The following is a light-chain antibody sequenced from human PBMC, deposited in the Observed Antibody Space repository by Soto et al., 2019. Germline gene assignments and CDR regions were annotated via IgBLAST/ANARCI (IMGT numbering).Light chain of an antibody. Sequence: EIVMTQSPATVPVSPGERATLSCRASQSISTKLAWYQQKPGQAPRLLIYDASTRATGIPARFSGSGSGTEFTLTISSLQSADFAVYYCQQYSDWPPLTFGGGTKVDIK. CDR2: DAS. J-gene: IGKJ4*01. CDR3: QQYSDWPPLT. CDR1: QSISTK. V-gene: IGKV3-15*01.